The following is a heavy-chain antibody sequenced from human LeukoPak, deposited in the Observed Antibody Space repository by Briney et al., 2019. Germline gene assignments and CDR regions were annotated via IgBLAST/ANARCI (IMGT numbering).Heavy chain of an antibody. CDR1: VFSLSRYS. J-gene: IGHJ4*02. CDR2: IDIDGRII. V-gene: IGHV3-74*03. CDR3: VRGLGDY. Sequence: GGSLRLSCPASVFSLSRYSMHWVRQAPGKALVWVARIDIDGRIITHAESVKGRFTISRDNAKNTVYLQMNDMRDEDTATYYCVRGLGDYWGQGTLVTVSS.